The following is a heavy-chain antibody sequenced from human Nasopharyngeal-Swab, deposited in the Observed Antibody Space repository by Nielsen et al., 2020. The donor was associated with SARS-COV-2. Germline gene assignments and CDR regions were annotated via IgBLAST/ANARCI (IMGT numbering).Heavy chain of an antibody. CDR2: IGDKDHNYAT. V-gene: IGHV3-73*01. CDR1: GGSFSASA. Sequence: GGSLRLSCAVYGGSFSASAMHWVRQAPGKGLEWLGRIGDKDHNYATTYGASVKGWFTISRDDSKNTAFLQMDSLKTEDTALYYCTTDFYFDYWGQGTLVTVSS. CDR3: TTDFYFDY. J-gene: IGHJ4*02.